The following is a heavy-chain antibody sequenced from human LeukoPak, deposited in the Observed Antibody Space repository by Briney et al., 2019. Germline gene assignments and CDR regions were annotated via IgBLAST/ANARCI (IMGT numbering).Heavy chain of an antibody. CDR2: IYYSGST. CDR1: GGSISSSSYY. CDR3: ARRRSTMVRGATDY. V-gene: IGHV4-39*01. Sequence: SETLSLTCTVSGGSISSSSYYWGWIRQPPGKGLEWIGSIYYSGSTYYNPSLKSRVTISVDTSKNQFSLKLSSVTAADTAVYYCARRRSTMVRGATDYWGQGTLVTVSS. J-gene: IGHJ4*02. D-gene: IGHD3-10*01.